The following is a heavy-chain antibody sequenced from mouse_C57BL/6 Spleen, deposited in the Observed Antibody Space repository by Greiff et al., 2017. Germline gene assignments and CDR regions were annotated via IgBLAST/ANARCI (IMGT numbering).Heavy chain of an antibody. V-gene: IGHV1-82*01. CDR2: IYPGDGDT. D-gene: IGHD2-4*01. J-gene: IGHJ1*03. CDR3: AREGIYYDYHWYFDV. CDR1: GYAFSSSW. Sequence: QVQLQQSGPELVKPGASVKISCKASGYAFSSSWMNWVKQRPGKGLEWIGRIYPGDGDTNYNGKFKGKATLTAYKASCPAYLQLSSLTSEDSAVYFCAREGIYYDYHWYFDVWGTGTTVTVSS.